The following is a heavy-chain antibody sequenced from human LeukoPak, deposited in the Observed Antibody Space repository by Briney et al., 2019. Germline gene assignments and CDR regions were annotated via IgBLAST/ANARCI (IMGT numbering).Heavy chain of an antibody. J-gene: IGHJ4*02. CDR3: ARGVRELRYFDWLFN. CDR2: IIPILGTA. Sequence: SVKVSCKASGGTFSSYAISWVRQAPGQGLEWMGGIIPILGTANYAQKFQGRVTITADESTCTAYMELSSLRSEDTAVYYCARGVRELRYFDWLFNWGQGTLVTVSS. V-gene: IGHV1-69*13. CDR1: GGTFSSYA. D-gene: IGHD3-9*01.